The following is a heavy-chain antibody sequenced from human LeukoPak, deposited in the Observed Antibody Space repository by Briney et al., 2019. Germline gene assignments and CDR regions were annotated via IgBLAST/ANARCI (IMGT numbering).Heavy chain of an antibody. J-gene: IGHJ4*02. V-gene: IGHV1-46*01. CDR2: INPSGGST. Sequence: ASEKVSCKASGYTFTSYYMHWVRQAPGQGLEWMGIINPSGGSTSYAQKFQGRVTMTRDTSTSTVYMELSSLRSEDTAVYYCARVSSGYYYVSPIGYWGQGTLVTVSS. CDR1: GYTFTSYY. CDR3: ARVSSGYYYVSPIGY. D-gene: IGHD3-22*01.